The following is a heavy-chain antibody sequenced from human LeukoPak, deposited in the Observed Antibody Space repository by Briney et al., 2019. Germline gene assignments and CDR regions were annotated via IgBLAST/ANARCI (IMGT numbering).Heavy chain of an antibody. V-gene: IGHV1-69*01. D-gene: IGHD4-17*01. Sequence: SVKVSCKASGGTFSSYAISWVRQAPGQGLEWMGGIIPIFGTANYAQKFQGRVTITADESTSTAYMELSSLRSEDTAVYYCARGGTIDYGDYVFDYWGQGTLVTVSS. CDR2: IIPIFGTA. J-gene: IGHJ4*02. CDR1: GGTFSSYA. CDR3: ARGGTIDYGDYVFDY.